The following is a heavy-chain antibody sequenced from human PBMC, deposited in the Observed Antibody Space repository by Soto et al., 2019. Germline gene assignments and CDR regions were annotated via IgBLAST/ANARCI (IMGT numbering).Heavy chain of an antibody. CDR2: IYYSGST. CDR3: ARENRGGSWGYWFDP. Sequence: PSETLCLTCTVSGGSIISYYWSWIRQPPGKGLEWIGYIYYSGSTNYNPSLKSRVTISVDTSKNQFSLKLSSVTAADTAVYYCARENRGGSWGYWFDPWGQGTLVTVSS. CDR1: GGSIISYY. J-gene: IGHJ5*02. V-gene: IGHV4-59*01. D-gene: IGHD2-15*01.